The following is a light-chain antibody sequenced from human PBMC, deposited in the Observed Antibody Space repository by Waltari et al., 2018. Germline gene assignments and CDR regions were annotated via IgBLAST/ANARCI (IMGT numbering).Light chain of an antibody. CDR2: VAS. CDR3: LQFNSFPLT. J-gene: IGKJ4*01. V-gene: IGKV1-9*01. CDR1: QGISSS. Sequence: DIQLTQSPSFRSASVGDRVTIPCRSSQGISSSLAWYQQKPGMSPKLLIYVASTLQSGVPSRFSGSGSGTEFTLTISSLQPEDFATYYCLQFNSFPLTFGGGTKVEIK.